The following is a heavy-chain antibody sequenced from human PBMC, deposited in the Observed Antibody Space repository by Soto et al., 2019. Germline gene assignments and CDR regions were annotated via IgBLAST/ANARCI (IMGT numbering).Heavy chain of an antibody. Sequence: GESLKISCKGSGFRFTSYWISWVRQMSGKGLEWMGRIDPSDSSTNYSPSFQGHVTISADKSISTAYMELSSLRSEDTAVYYCARVRITMIVVVTPNVAFDIWGQGTMVTVSS. J-gene: IGHJ3*02. D-gene: IGHD3-22*01. CDR1: GFRFTSYW. CDR2: IDPSDSST. CDR3: ARVRITMIVVVTPNVAFDI. V-gene: IGHV5-10-1*01.